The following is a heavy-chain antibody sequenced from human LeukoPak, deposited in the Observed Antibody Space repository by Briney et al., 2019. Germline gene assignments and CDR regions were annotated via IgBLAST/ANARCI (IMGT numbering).Heavy chain of an antibody. D-gene: IGHD3-22*01. CDR1: GFPLRSHN. J-gene: IGHJ4*02. CDR3: AKPRNYYDRTFDY. V-gene: IGHV3-21*04. CDR2: ISSSSSYI. Sequence: LPPAAPGFPLRSHNMKLVRPAPGKGPGWVSSISSSSSYIYYADSVKGRFTISRDNSKNTLYLQMNSLRAEDTAVYYCAKPRNYYDRTFDYWGQGTLVTVSS.